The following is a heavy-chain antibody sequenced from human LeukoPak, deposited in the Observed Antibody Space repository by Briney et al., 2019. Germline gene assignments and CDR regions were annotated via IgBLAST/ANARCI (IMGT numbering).Heavy chain of an antibody. V-gene: IGHV4-34*01. CDR3: ARGGFELPF. CDR1: GGSFSGFY. Sequence: SETLSLTCAVYGGSFSGFYWSWIRQPPGKGLEWIGDVIHVGSTNYNPSLRGRVTISVDTSKNQFSLKLNSVTAADTAVYYCARGGFELPFRGQGTLVAVSS. J-gene: IGHJ4*02. D-gene: IGHD3-10*01. CDR2: VIHVGST.